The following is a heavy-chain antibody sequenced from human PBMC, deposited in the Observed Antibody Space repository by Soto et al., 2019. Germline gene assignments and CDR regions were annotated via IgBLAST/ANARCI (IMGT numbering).Heavy chain of an antibody. CDR1: GYSISSSNS. J-gene: IGHJ4*02. D-gene: IGHD1-26*01. CDR2: IYYSGTT. CDR3: ARREIQGPIDY. Sequence: QVQLQESGPGLVKPSDTLSLTCAVSGYSISSSNSWGWIRQPPGKGLEWIGYIYYSGTTYYKPSLKSRVTMSVDTSKNQFSLKLTSVTAVDTAVYYCARREIQGPIDYWGQGTLVTVSS. V-gene: IGHV4-28*01.